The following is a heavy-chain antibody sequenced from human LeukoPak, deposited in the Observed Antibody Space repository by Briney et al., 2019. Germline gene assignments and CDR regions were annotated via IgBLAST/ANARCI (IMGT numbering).Heavy chain of an antibody. Sequence: SETLSLTCAVYGGSLSGYYWSWIRQPPGKGLEWIGEINHSGSTNYNPSLKSRVTISVDPSKNQLSLKLSSMTAADTAVYYCARQWLVSPLFDYWGQGTLVTVSS. J-gene: IGHJ4*02. CDR3: ARQWLVSPLFDY. CDR1: GGSLSGYY. V-gene: IGHV4-34*01. CDR2: INHSGST. D-gene: IGHD6-19*01.